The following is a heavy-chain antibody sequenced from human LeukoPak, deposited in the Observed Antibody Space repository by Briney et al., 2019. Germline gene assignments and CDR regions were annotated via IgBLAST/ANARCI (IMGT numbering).Heavy chain of an antibody. V-gene: IGHV3-21*01. J-gene: IGHJ4*02. Sequence: GGSLRLSCAASGFTFSSYSMNWVRQAPGKGLEWVSSISSSSSYTFYADSVKGRFTISRDNANNSLYLQVSSLRVEDTAVYYCARSSGSYNFDYWGQGILVTVSS. CDR1: GFTFSSYS. D-gene: IGHD1-26*01. CDR2: ISSSSSYT. CDR3: ARSSGSYNFDY.